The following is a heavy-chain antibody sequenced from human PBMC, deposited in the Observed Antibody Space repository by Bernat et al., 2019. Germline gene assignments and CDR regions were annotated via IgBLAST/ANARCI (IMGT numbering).Heavy chain of an antibody. CDR2: ISGSGGST. Sequence: VQLVESGGGVVQPGRSLRLSCAASGFTFSSYAMHWVRQAPGKGLEWVSAISGSGGSTYYADSVKGRFTISRDNSKNTLYLQMNSLRAEDTAVYYCAKDKVVEDPTYYFDYWGQGTLVTVSS. CDR3: AKDKVVEDPTYYFDY. D-gene: IGHD1-1*01. CDR1: GFTFSSYA. J-gene: IGHJ4*02. V-gene: IGHV3-23*04.